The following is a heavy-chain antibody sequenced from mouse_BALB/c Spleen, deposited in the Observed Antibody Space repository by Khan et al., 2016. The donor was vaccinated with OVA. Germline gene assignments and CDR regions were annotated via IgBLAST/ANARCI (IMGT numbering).Heavy chain of an antibody. V-gene: IGHV5-6*01. D-gene: IGHD1-1*01. CDR2: ISSGGSYT. CDR1: GFTFSTYG. CDR3: ARLAYYYKSEGFAY. Sequence: EVELVESGGDLVKPGGSLKLSCAASGFTFSTYGMSWVRQTPDKRLEWVATISSGGSYTYYPDNVKGRFTISRDNATNTLYLQMSSLKSEDTAMYYCARLAYYYKSEGFAYWGQGTLVTVSA. J-gene: IGHJ3*01.